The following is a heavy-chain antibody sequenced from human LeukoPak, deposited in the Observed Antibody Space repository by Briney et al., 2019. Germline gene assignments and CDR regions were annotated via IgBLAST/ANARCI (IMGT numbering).Heavy chain of an antibody. V-gene: IGHV3-48*01. D-gene: IGHD3-10*01. CDR2: ISSSSSPI. Sequence: WGSLRLSCVASGFTFSSYSMNWVRQAPGKGLEWVSYISSSSSPIYYTDSVKGRFTISRDSSKNTLYLQMNSPRAEDTAVYYCAKGELLWFGELSNYFDYWGQGTLVTVSS. CDR1: GFTFSSYS. CDR3: AKGELLWFGELSNYFDY. J-gene: IGHJ4*02.